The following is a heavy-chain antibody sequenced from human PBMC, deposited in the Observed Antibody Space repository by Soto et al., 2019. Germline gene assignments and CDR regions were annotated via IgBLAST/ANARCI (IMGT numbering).Heavy chain of an antibody. CDR3: ARVPYGSGSAWYFDL. D-gene: IGHD6-19*01. V-gene: IGHV3-21*01. Sequence: EVQLVEFGGGLVKPGGSPRLSCAASGFSFSSCSMNWVRQAPGKGLEWVSSISGDSNYIYDADSVKGRFTISRDNAKNSLYLHINSLRAEDTAVYYCARVPYGSGSAWYFDLWGRGTLVTVSS. CDR2: ISGDSNYI. J-gene: IGHJ2*01. CDR1: GFSFSSCS.